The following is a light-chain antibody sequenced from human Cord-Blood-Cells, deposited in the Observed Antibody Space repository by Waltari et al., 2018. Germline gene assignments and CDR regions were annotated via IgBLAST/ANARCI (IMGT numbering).Light chain of an antibody. Sequence: SALTQPASVSGSPGPSLTISCPGTSSEVGGSTYVSWYQQHPGKAPKLMIYEVSNRPSGVSNRFSGSKSGNTASLTISGLQAEDEADYYCSSYTSSSTQVFGGGTKLTVL. CDR2: EVS. J-gene: IGLJ2*01. CDR1: SSEVGGSTY. CDR3: SSYTSSSTQV. V-gene: IGLV2-14*01.